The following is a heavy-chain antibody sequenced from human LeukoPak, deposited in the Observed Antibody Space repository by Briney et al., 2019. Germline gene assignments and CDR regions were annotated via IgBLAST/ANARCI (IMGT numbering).Heavy chain of an antibody. D-gene: IGHD6-13*01. Sequence: SETLSLTCTVSGGSISSYYWSWIRQPPGKGLEWIGYIYYSGSTNYNPSLKSRVTISVDTSKNQFSLKLSSVTAADTAVYYCARTHEAAARRNYYYYYMDVWGKGTTVTVSS. CDR1: GGSISSYY. CDR3: ARTHEAAARRNYYYYYMDV. V-gene: IGHV4-59*01. J-gene: IGHJ6*03. CDR2: IYYSGST.